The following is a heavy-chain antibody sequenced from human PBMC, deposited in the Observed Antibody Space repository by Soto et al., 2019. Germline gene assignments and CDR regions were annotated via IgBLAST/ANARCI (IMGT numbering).Heavy chain of an antibody. D-gene: IGHD2-2*01. Sequence: QVQLVESGGGVVQPGRSLRLSCAASGFTFSSYGMHWVRQSPGKGLEWVTIIWQDGSNKYYADSVKGRFTISRDNSKNTLYLKMNSLRVEDTAVYYCARDQEGPGGTASCDYWGQGTLVTVSS. CDR1: GFTFSSYG. V-gene: IGHV3-33*01. CDR3: ARDQEGPGGTASCDY. J-gene: IGHJ4*02. CDR2: IWQDGSNK.